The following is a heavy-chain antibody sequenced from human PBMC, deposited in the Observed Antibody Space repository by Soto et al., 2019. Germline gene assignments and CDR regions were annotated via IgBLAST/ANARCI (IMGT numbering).Heavy chain of an antibody. Sequence: SETLSLTCTVSGGSISSYYWSWIRQPPGKGLEWIGYIYYSGSTNYNPSLKSRVTISVDTSKNQFSLKLSSVTAADTAVYYCARVEAGFWSGYSTSAAFWFDPWGQGTLVTVS. CDR2: IYYSGST. CDR1: GGSISSYY. V-gene: IGHV4-59*01. D-gene: IGHD3-3*01. CDR3: ARVEAGFWSGYSTSAAFWFDP. J-gene: IGHJ5*02.